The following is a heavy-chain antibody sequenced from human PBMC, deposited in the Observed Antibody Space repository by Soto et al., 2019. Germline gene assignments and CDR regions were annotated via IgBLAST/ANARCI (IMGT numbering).Heavy chain of an antibody. CDR2: ISGRGGSK. D-gene: IGHD3-10*01. J-gene: IGHJ5*02. CDR1: GFTFSSYA. CDR3: AKDRLSGVTSSVDS. V-gene: IGHV3-23*01. Sequence: PGGSLRLSCAASGFTFSSYAMSWVRQAPGKGLEWVSAISGRGGSKYYADSVRGRFAISRDNSKNTLYLQMNSLRAEDTAVYYCAKDRLSGVTSSVDSWGQGTLVTVSS.